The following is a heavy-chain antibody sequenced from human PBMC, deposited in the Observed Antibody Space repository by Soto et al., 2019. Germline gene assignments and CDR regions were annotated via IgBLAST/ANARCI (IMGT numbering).Heavy chain of an antibody. CDR1: GFTFSSYG. V-gene: IGHV3-30*18. CDR2: ISYDGSNK. CDR3: AKDGGGYCSSTSCWEGYYYYYYMDV. J-gene: IGHJ6*03. D-gene: IGHD2-2*01. Sequence: ESGGGVVQPGRSLRLSCAASGFTFSSYGMHWVRQAPGKGLEWVAVISYDGSNKYYADSVKGRFTISRDNSKNTLYLQMNSLRAEDTAVYYCAKDGGGYCSSTSCWEGYYYYYYMDVWGKGTTVTVSS.